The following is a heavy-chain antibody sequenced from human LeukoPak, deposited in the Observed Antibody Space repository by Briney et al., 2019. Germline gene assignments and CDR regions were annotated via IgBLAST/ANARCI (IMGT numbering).Heavy chain of an antibody. J-gene: IGHJ4*02. D-gene: IGHD5-24*01. CDR1: GGSISSXY. CDR2: IYYSGST. V-gene: IGHV4-59*01. CDR3: AREEVVDGYKFLDY. Sequence: SEXXXXXXTXXGGSISSXYWSWLRQPPGKGLEWVGYIYYSGSTNYNPSLKRRVTISVDTSKNQFSLKLSSVTAADTAVYYCAREEVVDGYKFLDYWGQGTLVTVSS.